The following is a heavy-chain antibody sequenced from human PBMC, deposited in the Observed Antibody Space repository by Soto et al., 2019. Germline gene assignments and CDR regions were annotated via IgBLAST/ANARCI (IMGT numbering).Heavy chain of an antibody. V-gene: IGHV1-3*01. D-gene: IGHD3-9*01. Sequence: ASVKVSCKASGYTFTSYAMHWVRQAPGQRLEWMGWINAGNGNTKYSQKFQGRVTITRDTSASTAYMELSSLRSEDTDVYYCAENIFTSSRAFDSWDQETMVSVAS. CDR1: GYTFTSYA. CDR2: INAGNGNT. CDR3: AENIFTSSRAFDS. J-gene: IGHJ3*02.